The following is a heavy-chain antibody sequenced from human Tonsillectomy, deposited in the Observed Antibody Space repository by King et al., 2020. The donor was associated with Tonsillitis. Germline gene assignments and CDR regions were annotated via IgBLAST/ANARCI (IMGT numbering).Heavy chain of an antibody. CDR3: ATEGGRSGSGY. CDR2: IKEDGREK. CDR1: GFTFSRYW. D-gene: IGHD3-10*01. V-gene: IGHV3-7*01. Sequence: VQLVESGGGLVQPGGSLRLSCAVSGFTFSRYWMSWVRQAPGKGLEWVANIKEDGREKHYVDAVKGRFTISKDNAKNSLFLQMNSLRAEDTAVYYCATEGGRSGSGYWGQGTLVTVSA. J-gene: IGHJ4*02.